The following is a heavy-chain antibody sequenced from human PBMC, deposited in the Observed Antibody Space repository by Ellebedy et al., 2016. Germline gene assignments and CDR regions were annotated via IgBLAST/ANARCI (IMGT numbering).Heavy chain of an antibody. J-gene: IGHJ4*02. D-gene: IGHD3-22*01. V-gene: IGHV3-15*01. CDR2: IKSKTDGGAA. Sequence: GGSLRLSCAASGFTFSNAWMNWVRQAPGKGLEWVGRIKSKTDGGAADYAAPVKGRFTISRDNSKNTLYLQMNSLRAEDTAVYYCARDRGTTMTVSDYWGQGTLVTVSS. CDR1: GFTFSNAW. CDR3: ARDRGTTMTVSDY.